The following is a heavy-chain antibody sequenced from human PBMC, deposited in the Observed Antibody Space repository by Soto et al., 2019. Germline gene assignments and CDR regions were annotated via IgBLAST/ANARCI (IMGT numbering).Heavy chain of an antibody. CDR1: GFTFTNYA. J-gene: IGHJ4*02. D-gene: IGHD2-2*01. V-gene: IGHV3-23*01. Sequence: EVQLLESGGGLVQPGGSLRLSCAASGFTFTNYAMGWIRQAPGKGLEWVSGTSGSGGSTYYADSVKGRFTISRDNSKSTLYPQMNSLRAEDTAVYYCAKGVSQPKKYYFDDWGQGTLVTVSS. CDR2: TSGSGGST. CDR3: AKGVSQPKKYYFDD.